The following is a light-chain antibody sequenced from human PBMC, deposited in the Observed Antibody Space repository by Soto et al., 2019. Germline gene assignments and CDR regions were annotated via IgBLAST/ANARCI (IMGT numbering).Light chain of an antibody. Sequence: EIVLTQSPGTLSLSPGERATLSCRASQSVGRNYLAWYQQKPGQAPRLVIHAASSRATGIPDTFSGSGSETDFTLTISRLEPEDFAVYYCQQYAESPLTFGGGTKVEIK. CDR2: AAS. V-gene: IGKV3-20*01. J-gene: IGKJ4*01. CDR3: QQYAESPLT. CDR1: QSVGRNY.